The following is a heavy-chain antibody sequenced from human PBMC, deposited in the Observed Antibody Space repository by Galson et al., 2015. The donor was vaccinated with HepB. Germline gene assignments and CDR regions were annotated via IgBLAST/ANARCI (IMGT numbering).Heavy chain of an antibody. CDR1: GFIFRNYW. J-gene: IGHJ4*02. Sequence: SLRLSCAGSGFIFRNYWMHWVRQAPGKGLVWVSRINPDGSDTTYADSVKGRFTISRDNVRNTLYLQMNSLRAEDTSVYYCVRLEGLELVWGQGTLVTVSS. D-gene: IGHD1-7*01. V-gene: IGHV3-74*01. CDR2: INPDGSDT. CDR3: VRLEGLELV.